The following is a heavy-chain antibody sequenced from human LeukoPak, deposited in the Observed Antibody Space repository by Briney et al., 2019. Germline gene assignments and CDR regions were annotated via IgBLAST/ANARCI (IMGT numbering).Heavy chain of an antibody. D-gene: IGHD3/OR15-3a*01. Sequence: SETLSLTCTVSGGSISSSSYYWGWIRQPPGKGLEWIGNIYHSGSTYYNASLKSRVTISVDTSKNQFSLKLSSVTAADTAVYYCTRGLAWGQGTMVTVSS. V-gene: IGHV4-39*01. CDR2: IYHSGST. CDR1: GGSISSSSYY. CDR3: TRGLA. J-gene: IGHJ3*01.